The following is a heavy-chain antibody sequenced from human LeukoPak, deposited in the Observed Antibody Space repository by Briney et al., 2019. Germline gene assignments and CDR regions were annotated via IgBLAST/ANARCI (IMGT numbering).Heavy chain of an antibody. D-gene: IGHD3-22*01. CDR3: ARVRYYYDSTGFYYFDY. Sequence: GESLKISCKGSGYTFTNYWIGWVRQTPGKGLEWMGIIYPDDSDTRYSPSFQGQVTISADKSITTAYLQWSSLKASDTAMYYCARVRYYYDSTGFYYFDYWGQGTLVTVS. CDR2: IYPDDSDT. CDR1: GYTFTNYW. V-gene: IGHV5-51*01. J-gene: IGHJ4*02.